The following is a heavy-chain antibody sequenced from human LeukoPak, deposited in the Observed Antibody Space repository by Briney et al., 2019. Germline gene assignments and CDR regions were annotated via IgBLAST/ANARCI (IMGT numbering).Heavy chain of an antibody. CDR1: GFTFSSYG. Sequence: GGSLRLSCAASGFTFSSYGMHWVRQAPGKGLEWVAFIRYDGSNKYYADPVKGRFTISRDNSKNTLYLQMNSLRAEDTAVYYCARFGQGTGSYYYGSGKRFDPWGQGTLVTVSS. D-gene: IGHD3-10*01. J-gene: IGHJ5*02. CDR2: IRYDGSNK. V-gene: IGHV3-30*02. CDR3: ARFGQGTGSYYYGSGKRFDP.